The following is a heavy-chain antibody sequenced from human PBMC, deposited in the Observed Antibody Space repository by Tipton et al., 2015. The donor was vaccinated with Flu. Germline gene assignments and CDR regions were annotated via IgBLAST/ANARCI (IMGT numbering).Heavy chain of an antibody. CDR2: AYSRSKWDI. CDR3: ARGRDNAFDV. D-gene: IGHD1-14*01. CDR1: GVSVSTFGAA. V-gene: IGHV6-1*01. Sequence: GLVKPSQTLSLTCAISGVSVSTFGAAWNWIRQSPSGGLEWLGRAYSRSKWDIDYAVSVRGRLTINVDTSKNHVSLQLNSVTPEDTSVYYCARGRDNAFDVWGQGTKVTVAS. J-gene: IGHJ3*01.